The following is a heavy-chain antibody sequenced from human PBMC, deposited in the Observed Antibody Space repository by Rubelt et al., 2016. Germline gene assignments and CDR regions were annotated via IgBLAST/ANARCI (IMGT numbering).Heavy chain of an antibody. CDR3: ARVRFYDVWHGFYSGHFLH. J-gene: IGHJ1*01. CDR2: TSTYNSST. D-gene: IGHD3-3*01. V-gene: IGHV1-18*01. CDR1: GYTFTNYA. Sequence: QVQLVQSGSELKKPGASVEVSFKASGYTFTNYAMNWVRQAPGQGLEWMGWTSTYNSSTKYAQKLQDRVTMTTDPFTTTAYMELRSLRSDDTAMYYCARVRFYDVWHGFYSGHFLHWGQGTLVTVSS.